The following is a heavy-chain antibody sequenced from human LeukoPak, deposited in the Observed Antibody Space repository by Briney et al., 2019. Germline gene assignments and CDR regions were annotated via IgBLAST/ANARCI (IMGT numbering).Heavy chain of an antibody. D-gene: IGHD6-19*01. CDR3: ATPSPYTVAGNFDY. V-gene: IGHV1-24*01. Sequence: GASVKVSCKVSGYTLTELSMHWVRQAPGKGLEWMGGFDPEDGETIYAQKFQGRVTMTEDTSTDTAYMELSSLRSEDTAVYYCATPSPYTVAGNFDYWGQGTLVTVSS. CDR1: GYTLTELS. CDR2: FDPEDGET. J-gene: IGHJ4*02.